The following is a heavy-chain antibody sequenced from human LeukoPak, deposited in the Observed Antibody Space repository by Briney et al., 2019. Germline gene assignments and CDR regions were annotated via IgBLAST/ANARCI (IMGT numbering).Heavy chain of an antibody. D-gene: IGHD2-8*01. V-gene: IGHV4-39*07. J-gene: IGHJ4*02. CDR1: GDSISSSSYY. Sequence: SETLSLTCTVSGDSISSSSYYWGWIRQPPGKGLEWIGSIYYSGSTYYNPSLKSRVTISVDTSKNQFSLKLSSVTAADTAVYYCARDDEDAGPFDYWGQGTLVTVSS. CDR2: IYYSGST. CDR3: ARDDEDAGPFDY.